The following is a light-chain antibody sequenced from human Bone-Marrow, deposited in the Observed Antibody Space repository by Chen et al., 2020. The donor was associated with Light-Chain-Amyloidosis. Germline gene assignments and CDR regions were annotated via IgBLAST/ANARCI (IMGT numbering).Light chain of an antibody. CDR3: QSADSSGTYEVI. CDR1: DLPTKY. J-gene: IGLJ2*01. CDR2: RDT. Sequence: SYELPQPPSVSVSPGQTARIPCSGDDLPTKYAYWYQQKPGQAPVLVIHRDTERPSGISERFSGSSSWTTATLTISGVQAEDEADYHCQSADSSGTYEVIFGGGTKLTVL. V-gene: IGLV3-25*03.